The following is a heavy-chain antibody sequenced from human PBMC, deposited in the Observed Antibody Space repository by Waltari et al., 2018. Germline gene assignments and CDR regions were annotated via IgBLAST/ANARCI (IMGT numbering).Heavy chain of an antibody. CDR1: GFTFSSYA. J-gene: IGHJ4*02. D-gene: IGHD2-15*01. CDR2: ISGSGGST. Sequence: EVQLLESGGGLVQPGGSLRLSCAASGFTFSSYAMSWVRQAPGKGLEWVSAISGSGGSTYYADSVKGRFTISRDNSKNTLYLQMNSLRAEDTAVYYCANLLAVYPMADCSGGSCRDYWGQGTLVTVSS. CDR3: ANLLAVYPMADCSGGSCRDY. V-gene: IGHV3-23*01.